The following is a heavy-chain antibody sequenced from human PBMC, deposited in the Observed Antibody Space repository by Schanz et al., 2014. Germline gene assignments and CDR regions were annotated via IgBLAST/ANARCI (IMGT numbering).Heavy chain of an antibody. CDR1: GFNSDDYA. CDR3: AKDAPYPFDL. Sequence: EVQLVESGGGLVQPGGSLRLSCTASGFNSDDYAMHWVRQAPGKGLEWVSSISGDHRNTFYADSVKGRFTISRDNSKNTLYLQMNSLRAEDTAIYYCAKDAPYPFDLWGRGTLITVSS. CDR2: ISGDHRNT. J-gene: IGHJ2*01. V-gene: IGHV3-23*04.